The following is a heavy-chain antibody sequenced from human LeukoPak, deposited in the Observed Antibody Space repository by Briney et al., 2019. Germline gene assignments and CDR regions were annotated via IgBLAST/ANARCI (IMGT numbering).Heavy chain of an antibody. CDR2: ISGSGGST. D-gene: IGHD6-13*01. Sequence: GGSLRLSCAASGFTFSSYAMSWVRQAPGKGLEWVSAISGSGGSTYYADSVKGRFTISRDNSKNTLYLQMNSLRAEDTAVYYCAKDPGIAGFYYYYYYMDVWGKGTTVTVS. CDR1: GFTFSSYA. V-gene: IGHV3-23*01. J-gene: IGHJ6*03. CDR3: AKDPGIAGFYYYYYYMDV.